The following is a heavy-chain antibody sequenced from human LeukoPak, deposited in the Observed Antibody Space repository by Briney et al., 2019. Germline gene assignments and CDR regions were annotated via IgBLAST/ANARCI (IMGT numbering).Heavy chain of an antibody. D-gene: IGHD4-11*01. CDR2: IIPILGIA. CDR3: ARDAALTVTMAYY. Sequence: SVKVSCKASGGTFSSYTISWVRQAPGHGLEWMGRIIPILGIANYAQKFQGRVTITADKSTSAAYMELSSLRPEDTAVYYCARDAALTVTMAYYWGQGTLVTVSS. CDR1: GGTFSSYT. V-gene: IGHV1-69*04. J-gene: IGHJ4*02.